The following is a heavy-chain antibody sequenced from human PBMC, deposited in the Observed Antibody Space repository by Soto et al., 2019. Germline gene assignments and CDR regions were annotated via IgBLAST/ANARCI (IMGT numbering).Heavy chain of an antibody. J-gene: IGHJ6*02. V-gene: IGHV3-21*01. CDR2: ISGSSTYI. Sequence: EVQLVESGGGLVKPGGSLRLSCAASGFIVTSYTVNWVRQAPGKGLEWVSSISGSSTYIYYADSVKGRFTISRDNAKNSLSLQLNSLRAEDTAVYYCARDRKIAVAGTSNYFYYGLDVWGQGTTDTVSS. CDR3: ARDRKIAVAGTSNYFYYGLDV. CDR1: GFIVTSYT. D-gene: IGHD6-19*01.